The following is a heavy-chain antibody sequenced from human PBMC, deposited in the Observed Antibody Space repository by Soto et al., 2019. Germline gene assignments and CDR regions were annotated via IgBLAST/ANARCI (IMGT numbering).Heavy chain of an antibody. CDR1: GGTFRNHA. D-gene: IGHD3-22*01. J-gene: IGHJ4*02. CDR2: IIPIFGTA. CDR3: ARDSTYYDSSGYFPRRDYFDH. Sequence: QVQLVQSGAEVKKPGSSVKVSCKASGGTFRNHAITWVRQAPGQGLEWMGGIIPIFGTANYAETFQGRVTITADDSTSTLYMELSSLRSEDTAVYYCARDSTYYDSSGYFPRRDYFDHWGQGTVVTVSS. V-gene: IGHV1-69*01.